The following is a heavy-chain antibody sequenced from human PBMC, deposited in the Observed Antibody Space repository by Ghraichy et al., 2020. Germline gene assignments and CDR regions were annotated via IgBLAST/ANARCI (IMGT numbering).Heavy chain of an antibody. CDR2: IRSKAYGGTT. Sequence: GGSLRLSCIASGFTFGDYAMSWFRQAPGKGLEWVGFIRSKAYGGTTEYAASVKGRFTISRDDSKSIAYLQMNSLKTEDTAVYYCTTHLHLGELSLGTFFDWGQGTLVTVSS. J-gene: IGHJ4*02. V-gene: IGHV3-49*03. CDR1: GFTFGDYA. D-gene: IGHD3-16*02. CDR3: TTHLHLGELSLGTFFD.